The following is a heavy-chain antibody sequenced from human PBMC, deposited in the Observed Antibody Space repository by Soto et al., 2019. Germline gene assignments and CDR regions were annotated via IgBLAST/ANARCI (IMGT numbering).Heavy chain of an antibody. Sequence: EVQLLESGGGLVQSGGSPRLSCAASGFMFSNYAMSWVRQAPGKGLEWVSSMSGSGGTTYYADSVKGRFTISRDNSKNTLYLQMNSLRAEDTAVYFCAKYASGSWFLFDYWGQGTLVTVSS. CDR2: MSGSGGTT. CDR3: AKYASGSWFLFDY. V-gene: IGHV3-23*01. CDR1: GFMFSNYA. D-gene: IGHD6-13*01. J-gene: IGHJ4*02.